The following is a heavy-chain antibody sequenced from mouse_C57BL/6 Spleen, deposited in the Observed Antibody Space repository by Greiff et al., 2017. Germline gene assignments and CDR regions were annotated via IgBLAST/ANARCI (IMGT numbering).Heavy chain of an antibody. CDR2: IWGAGST. D-gene: IGHD2-4*01. CDR3: AKEDDYDVGYAMDD. CDR1: GFSLTSYG. J-gene: IGHJ4*01. Sequence: VQLQESGPGLVAPSQSLSITCTVSGFSLTSYGVSWVRQPPGKGLEWLGVIWGAGSTNYHSALISRLSISKDNSKSQVFLNLNSLQTDDTATYYCAKEDDYDVGYAMDDWGQGTSVTVSS. V-gene: IGHV2-3*01.